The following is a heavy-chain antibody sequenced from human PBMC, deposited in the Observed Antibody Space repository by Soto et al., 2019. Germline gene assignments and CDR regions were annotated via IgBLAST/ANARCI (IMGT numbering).Heavy chain of an antibody. J-gene: IGHJ4*02. D-gene: IGHD3-22*01. CDR3: AIRGYYDSSCYYWKLIGFDY. CDR2: IYYSGST. Sequence: QLQLPESGPGLVKPSETLSLTCTVSGGSISSSSYYWGWIRQPPGKGLEWIGSIYYSGSTYYNPSLKSRVTISVDTSNNQFTLKLSSVTAADTAVYYCAIRGYYDSSCYYWKLIGFDYWGQGTLVTVSS. V-gene: IGHV4-39*01. CDR1: GGSISSSSYY.